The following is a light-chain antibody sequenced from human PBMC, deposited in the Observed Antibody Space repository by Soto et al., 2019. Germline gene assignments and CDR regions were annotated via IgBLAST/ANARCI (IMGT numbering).Light chain of an antibody. CDR1: QSVSSN. V-gene: IGKV3D-15*01. J-gene: IGKJ1*01. CDR3: QQYNNWPGT. Sequence: EIVMTQSPATLSVSPGERATLSCRASQSVSSNLAWYQQKPGQAPRLLIYGASIRATGIPARFSGSGSGTEFTLTISSLQSEDFAVYYCQQYNNWPGTFCQGTKVEIK. CDR2: GAS.